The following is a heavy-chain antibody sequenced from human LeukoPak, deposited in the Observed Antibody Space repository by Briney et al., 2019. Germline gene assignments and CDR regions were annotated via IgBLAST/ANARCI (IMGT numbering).Heavy chain of an antibody. Sequence: GGSLRLSCAASGFTVSSNYMSWVRQAPGKGLEWVSVIYSGGSTYYADSVKGRFTISRDNSKNTLYLQMNSLRAEDTAVYYCASPFYYDSSGYQWDAFDIWGQGTMVTVSS. J-gene: IGHJ3*02. CDR2: IYSGGST. CDR1: GFTVSSNY. V-gene: IGHV3-53*01. CDR3: ASPFYYDSSGYQWDAFDI. D-gene: IGHD3-22*01.